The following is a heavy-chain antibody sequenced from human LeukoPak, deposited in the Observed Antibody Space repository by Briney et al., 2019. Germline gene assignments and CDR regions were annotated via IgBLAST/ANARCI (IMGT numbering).Heavy chain of an antibody. CDR2: IYYSGST. Sequence: SETLSLTCTVSGGSISGYYWSWIRQPQGRGLEWIVYIYYSGSTDYNPSLKSRLTISVDTSNNQSSLKSNSVTAADTAVYYCARRLFDYWGQGTLVTVSS. CDR3: ARRLFDY. J-gene: IGHJ4*02. CDR1: GGSISGYY. V-gene: IGHV4-59*08.